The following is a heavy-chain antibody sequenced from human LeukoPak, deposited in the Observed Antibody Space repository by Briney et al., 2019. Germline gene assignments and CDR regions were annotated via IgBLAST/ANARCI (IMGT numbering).Heavy chain of an antibody. V-gene: IGHV3-9*01. D-gene: IGHD3-3*01. Sequence: GRSLRLSCAASGFTFDDYAMHRVWQAPGKGLEWVSGISWNSGSIGYADSVKGRFTISRDNAKNSLYLQMNSLRAEDTALYYCAKVYDFWSGYGGFDYWGQGTLVTVSS. CDR3: AKVYDFWSGYGGFDY. CDR2: ISWNSGSI. J-gene: IGHJ4*02. CDR1: GFTFDDYA.